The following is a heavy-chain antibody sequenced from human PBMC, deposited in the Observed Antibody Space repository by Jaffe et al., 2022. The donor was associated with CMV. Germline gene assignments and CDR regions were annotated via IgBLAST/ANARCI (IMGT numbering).Heavy chain of an antibody. D-gene: IGHD6-19*01. CDR2: LSSGGST. J-gene: IGHJ1*01. CDR3: ARQKQWLIQGFFQD. Sequence: QVQLQESGPGLVTPSETLSLTCSVSGGSIVSSSYYWAWIRQAPGKGLEWIATLSSGGSTYYTPSLKSRISTSVDTSKNQFSLSLTSLTAADTATYYCARQKQWLIQGFFQDWGQGTLVIVSS. V-gene: IGHV4-39*01. CDR1: GGSIVSSSYY.